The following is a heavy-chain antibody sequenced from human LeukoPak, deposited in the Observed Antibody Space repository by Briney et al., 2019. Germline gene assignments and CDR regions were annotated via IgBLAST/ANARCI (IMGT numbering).Heavy chain of an antibody. D-gene: IGHD3-22*01. CDR3: ARDLGQYYDTSDNWFDP. CDR2: IDSSGTTI. V-gene: IGHV3-48*03. Sequence: PGGSLRLSCAASGFTFISYEMNWVRQAPGKGLEWVSYIDSSGTTIHYADSVKGRFTISRDNARESLYLQMSSLRAEDTAVYYCARDLGQYYDTSDNWFDPWGQGTLVTVSS. J-gene: IGHJ5*02. CDR1: GFTFISYE.